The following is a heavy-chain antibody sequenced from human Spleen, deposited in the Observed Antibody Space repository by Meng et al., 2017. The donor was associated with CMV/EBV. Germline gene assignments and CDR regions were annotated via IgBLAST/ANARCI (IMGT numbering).Heavy chain of an antibody. Sequence: GGSLRLSCAASGFTFSGFYMSWIRQAPGKGLEWVSYISASGSTIYYADSVKGRFTISRDNAKNSLYLQMNSLSAEDTAVYYCAREVEGTAADSYWGQGTLVTVSS. D-gene: IGHD6-13*01. CDR3: AREVEGTAADSY. CDR2: ISASGSTI. V-gene: IGHV3-11*04. CDR1: GFTFSGFY. J-gene: IGHJ4*02.